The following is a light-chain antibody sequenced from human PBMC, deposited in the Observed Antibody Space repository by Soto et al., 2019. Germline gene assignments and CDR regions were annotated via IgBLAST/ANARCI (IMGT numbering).Light chain of an antibody. CDR3: LQDYNYPWT. J-gene: IGKJ1*01. V-gene: IGKV1-6*01. CDR2: AAS. CDR1: QGIRND. Sequence: AIPMTQSPSSLSASVGDRVTITCRASQGIRNDLGWYQQKPGKAPKLLIYAASTLQSGVSSRFSGSGSGTDFTLTISSLQAEDFATYYCLQDYNYPWTFGQGTKVEIK.